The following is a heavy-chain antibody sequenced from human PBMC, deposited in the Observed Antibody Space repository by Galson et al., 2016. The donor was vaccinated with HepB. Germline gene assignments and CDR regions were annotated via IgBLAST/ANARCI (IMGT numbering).Heavy chain of an antibody. D-gene: IGHD2-21*02. Sequence: SLRLSCAASGFTFSLYSMYWVRQAPGKGLDWVSYISTGGTTIYYADSVKGRFTISRDNAKNLLYQQMNSLRVEDTAVYYRARDPYCGGDCNSPRYFDLWGRGTLVTVSS. CDR1: GFTFSLYS. CDR2: ISTGGTTI. J-gene: IGHJ2*01. V-gene: IGHV3-48*04. CDR3: ARDPYCGGDCNSPRYFDL.